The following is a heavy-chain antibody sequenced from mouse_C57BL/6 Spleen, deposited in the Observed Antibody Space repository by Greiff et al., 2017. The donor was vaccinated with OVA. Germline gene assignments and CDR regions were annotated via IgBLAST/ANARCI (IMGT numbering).Heavy chain of an antibody. CDR1: GFTFSSYA. V-gene: IGHV5-4*01. CDR2: ISDGGSYT. J-gene: IGHJ1*03. CDR3: ARDTTVVATYYWYFDV. Sequence: EVQLVESGGGLVKPGGSLKLSCAASGFTFSSYAMSWVRQTPEKRLEWVATISDGGSYTYYPDNVKGRFTISRDNAKNNLYLQMRHLKSEDTAMYYCARDTTVVATYYWYFDVWGTGTTVTVSS. D-gene: IGHD1-1*01.